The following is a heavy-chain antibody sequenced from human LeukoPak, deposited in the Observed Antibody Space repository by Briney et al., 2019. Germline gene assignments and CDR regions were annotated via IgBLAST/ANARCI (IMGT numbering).Heavy chain of an antibody. V-gene: IGHV3-48*03. CDR3: ARVPMYYYYYMDV. J-gene: IGHJ6*03. Sequence: GGSLRLSCAASGFTFSSYAMHWVRQAPGKGLEWVSYISSSGSTIYYADSVKGRFTISRDNAKNSLYLQMNSLRAEDTAVYYCARVPMYYYYYMDVWGKGTTVTVSS. D-gene: IGHD1-1*01. CDR1: GFTFSSYA. CDR2: ISSSGSTI.